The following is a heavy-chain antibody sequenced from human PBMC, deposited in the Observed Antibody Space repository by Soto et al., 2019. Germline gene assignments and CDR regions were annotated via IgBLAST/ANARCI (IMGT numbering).Heavy chain of an antibody. D-gene: IGHD3-3*01. J-gene: IGHJ5*02. CDR1: GYTFTSYG. V-gene: IGHV1-18*01. CDR2: ISAYNGNT. CDR3: ARHQEGMEWLLYGRGTFGWFDP. Sequence: QVQLVQSGAEVKKPGASVKVSCKASGYTFTSYGISWVRQAPGQGLEWMGWISAYNGNTNYAQKLQGRVTMTTDTSTSTAYMELRSLRSADTAVYYCARHQEGMEWLLYGRGTFGWFDPWGQGTLVTVSS.